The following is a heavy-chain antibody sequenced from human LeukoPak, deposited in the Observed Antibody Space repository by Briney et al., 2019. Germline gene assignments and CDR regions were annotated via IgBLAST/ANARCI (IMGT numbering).Heavy chain of an antibody. CDR3: ARLSGSYLFDY. D-gene: IGHD1-26*01. J-gene: IGHJ4*02. V-gene: IGHV3-30*04. Sequence: GGSLRLSRTASGFSFGNYAMSWVRQAPGKGREWVAVISYDGSNKYYADSVKGRFTISRDNAKNSLYLQMNSLRAEDTAVYYCARLSGSYLFDYWGQGTLVTVSS. CDR2: ISYDGSNK. CDR1: GFSFGNYA.